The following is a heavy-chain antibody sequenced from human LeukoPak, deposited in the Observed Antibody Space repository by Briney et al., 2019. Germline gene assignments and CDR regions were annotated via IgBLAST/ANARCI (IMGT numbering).Heavy chain of an antibody. CDR2: VKSKTDGGTT. Sequence: PGGSRRLSCAPSGFIFSNAWVSWVRQAPGKGLEWVGRVKSKTDGGTTDYAAPVKRRLNISRDDSKNTLYLQINSLKTERTTAYYCNTDLIMITFGGVPHYWGEGTRVTVPS. J-gene: IGHJ4*02. CDR3: NTDLIMITFGGVPHY. D-gene: IGHD3-16*01. CDR1: GFIFSNAW. V-gene: IGHV3-15*01.